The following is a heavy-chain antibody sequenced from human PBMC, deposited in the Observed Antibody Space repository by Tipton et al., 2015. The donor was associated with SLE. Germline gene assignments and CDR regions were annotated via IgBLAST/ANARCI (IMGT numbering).Heavy chain of an antibody. CDR2: ISSSSTYI. Sequence: SLRLSCEASGFTYNSYGMHWVRQTPGKGLEWVASISSSSTYIYYADSLKDRFTISRDNSKNTLYLQMNSLRAEDTAVYYCAGELLDYFDFWGQGTLVTVSS. V-gene: IGHV3-21*01. J-gene: IGHJ4*02. CDR3: AGELLDYFDF. CDR1: GFTYNSYG. D-gene: IGHD2/OR15-2a*01.